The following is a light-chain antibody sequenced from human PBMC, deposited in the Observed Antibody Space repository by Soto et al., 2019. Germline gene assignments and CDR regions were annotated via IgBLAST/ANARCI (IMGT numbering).Light chain of an antibody. J-gene: IGKJ2*01. CDR3: QQYNSYSGT. CDR2: DAS. V-gene: IGKV1-5*02. CDR1: RSFITW. Sequence: DIQMTHSLSTLSPSLGERVTSISGPSRSFITWLAWYHQKPGKAPKLLIYDASSLESGVPSRFSGSGSGTEFTLTISSLQPDDFATYYCQQYNSYSGTFGQGTKLEIK.